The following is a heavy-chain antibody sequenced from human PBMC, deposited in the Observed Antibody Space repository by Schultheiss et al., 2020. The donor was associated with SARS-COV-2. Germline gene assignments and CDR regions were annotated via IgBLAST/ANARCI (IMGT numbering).Heavy chain of an antibody. CDR1: GGSISSGDYY. D-gene: IGHD6-19*01. V-gene: IGHV4-30-4*02. CDR3: ARDFGSSGWFGIGYYGMDV. Sequence: SETLSLTCTVSGGSISSGDYYWSWIRQPPGKGLEWIGYIYYSGSTYYNPSLKSRVTISVDTSKNQFSLKLSSVTAADTAVYYCARDFGSSGWFGIGYYGMDVWGQGTTVTVSS. J-gene: IGHJ6*02. CDR2: IYYSGST.